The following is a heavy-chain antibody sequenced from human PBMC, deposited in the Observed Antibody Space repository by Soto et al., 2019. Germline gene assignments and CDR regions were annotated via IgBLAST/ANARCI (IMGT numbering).Heavy chain of an antibody. D-gene: IGHD6-6*01. CDR3: ARGSGMIAARARPPLYYYGMDV. CDR2: IIPIFGTA. Sequence: GASVKVSCKASGGTFSSYAISWVRQAPGQGLEWMGGIIPIFGTANYAQKFQGRVTITADESTSTAYMELSSLRSEDTAVYYCARGSGMIAARARPPLYYYGMDVWGQGTTVTVSS. CDR1: GGTFSSYA. J-gene: IGHJ6*02. V-gene: IGHV1-69*13.